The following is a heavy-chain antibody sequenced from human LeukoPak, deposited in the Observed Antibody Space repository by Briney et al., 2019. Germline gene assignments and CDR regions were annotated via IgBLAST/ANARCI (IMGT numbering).Heavy chain of an antibody. CDR1: GFAFSNAW. D-gene: IGHD1-26*01. J-gene: IGHJ4*02. CDR3: TTGPYSGGYQISDN. V-gene: IGHV3-15*07. CDR2: IKTKTDGGTT. Sequence: GGSLRLSCAASGFAFSNAWMNWVRQAPGKGLEWVGRIKTKTDGGTTDYAAPAKGRFTISRDDSKNTLYLHMNSLKTEDTAVYYCTTGPYSGGYQISDNWGQXTLVTVSS.